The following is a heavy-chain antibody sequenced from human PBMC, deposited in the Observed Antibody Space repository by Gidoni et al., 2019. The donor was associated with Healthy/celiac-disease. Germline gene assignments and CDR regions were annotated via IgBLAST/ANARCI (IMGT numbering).Heavy chain of an antibody. J-gene: IGHJ6*02. V-gene: IGHV3-15*01. D-gene: IGHD3-3*01. CDR3: TTTALTIFGVVRDGMDV. Sequence: EVQLVESGGGLVKPGGSLRLSCAASGFTFSNAWMSWVRQAPGKGLEWVGRIKSKTDGGKTDYAAPVKGRFTISRDDSKNTLYLQMNSLKTEDTAVYYCTTTALTIFGVVRDGMDVWGQGTTVTVSS. CDR2: IKSKTDGGKT. CDR1: GFTFSNAW.